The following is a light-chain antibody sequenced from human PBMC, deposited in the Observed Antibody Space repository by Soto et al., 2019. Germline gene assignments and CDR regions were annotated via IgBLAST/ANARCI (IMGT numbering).Light chain of an antibody. CDR3: QLLNSYPYT. V-gene: IGKV1-9*01. J-gene: IGKJ2*01. Sequence: DIQLTQSPSVLSASVGDRVTITSLARQGISCYLAGYQQKPWKAPTLLIYAASTLQRGVTSRFSGSRSGTELTLSISRLQPEDFATFYWQLLNSYPYTFGQGTKMEIK. CDR2: AAS. CDR1: QGISCY.